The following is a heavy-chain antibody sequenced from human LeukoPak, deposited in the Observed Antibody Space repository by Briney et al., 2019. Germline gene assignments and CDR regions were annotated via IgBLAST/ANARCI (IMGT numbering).Heavy chain of an antibody. CDR3: PRGGYSYVNFYYHHLDV. D-gene: IGHD6-13*01. J-gene: IGHJ6*03. CDR1: GFTFSSYA. Sequence: PGGSLRLSCAASGFTFSSYAMSWVRQAPGKGLEWVSGISGNGGSLYYAESVKGRFTISRDNSKNSLYPQMNSLRPDDTALYYCPRGGYSYVNFYYHHLDVWPKGPRVTVSS. CDR2: ISGNGGSL. V-gene: IGHV3-23*01.